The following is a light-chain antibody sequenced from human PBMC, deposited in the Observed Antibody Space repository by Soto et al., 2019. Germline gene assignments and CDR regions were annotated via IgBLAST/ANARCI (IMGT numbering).Light chain of an antibody. CDR1: QSVVRY. CDR3: QQRYHWPPLT. J-gene: IGKJ4*01. Sequence: EIVLTQSPVTLSLSPGDTATLSCRASQSVVRYVAWYQQKPGQAPRLLIYDATIRASGIPARFSGSGYGTDFSLTISSLEPEDFAVYYCQQRYHWPPLTFGGGNKVEVK. CDR2: DAT. V-gene: IGKV3-11*01.